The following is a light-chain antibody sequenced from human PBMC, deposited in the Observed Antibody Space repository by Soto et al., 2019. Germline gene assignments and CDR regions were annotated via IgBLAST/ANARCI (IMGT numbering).Light chain of an antibody. CDR3: QQYDSSSPT. Sequence: DIQMTQSPSTLSASVGDGVTITCRASQNISVWLAWYQQRPGKAPKFLMYDASSLETGVPSRFSGSGSGTEFTLTIRSLQPDDSETYYCQQYDSSSPTFGQGTKVDIK. V-gene: IGKV1-5*01. J-gene: IGKJ2*01. CDR2: DAS. CDR1: QNISVW.